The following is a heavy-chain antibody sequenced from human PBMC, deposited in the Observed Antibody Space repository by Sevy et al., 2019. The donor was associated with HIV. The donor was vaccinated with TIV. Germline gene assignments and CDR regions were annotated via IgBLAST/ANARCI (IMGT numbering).Heavy chain of an antibody. D-gene: IGHD1-1*01. V-gene: IGHV4-39*01. Sequence: SETLSLTCTISGGSIGSSYYWGWVRQRPGKGLELIGTIYYSGNTDYNPSLKSRVTISVDRSKNQVSLKLSSVTAADTADYYCAKTETVYYYGMDVWGQGTSVTVSS. CDR1: GGSIGSSYY. CDR2: IYYSGNT. CDR3: AKTETVYYYGMDV. J-gene: IGHJ6*02.